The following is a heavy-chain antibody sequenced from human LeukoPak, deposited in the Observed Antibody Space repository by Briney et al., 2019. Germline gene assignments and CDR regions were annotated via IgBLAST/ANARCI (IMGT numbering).Heavy chain of an antibody. J-gene: IGHJ4*02. CDR2: ISAYNGNT. CDR3: ARDLGIVGVPAASTTSFDY. D-gene: IGHD2-2*01. V-gene: IGHV1-18*01. CDR1: GYTFTSYG. Sequence: ASVKVSCKASGYTFTSYGISWVRQAPGQGLEWMGWISAYNGNTNYAQKLQGRVTMTTDTSTSTAYMELRSLRSDDTAVYYCARDLGIVGVPAASTTSFDYWGQGTLVTVSS.